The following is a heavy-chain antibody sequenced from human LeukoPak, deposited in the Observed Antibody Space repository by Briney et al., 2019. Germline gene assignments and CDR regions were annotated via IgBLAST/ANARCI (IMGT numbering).Heavy chain of an antibody. V-gene: IGHV4-59*01. CDR2: IYYSGST. Sequence: SETLSLTCTVSGGSISSYYWSWIRQPPGKGLEWIGYIYYSGSTNYNPSLKSRVTISVDTSKNQFSLKLSSVTAADTVVYYCARGDGSSWFDYWGQGTLVTVSS. CDR3: ARGDGSSWFDY. D-gene: IGHD6-13*01. CDR1: GGSISSYY. J-gene: IGHJ4*02.